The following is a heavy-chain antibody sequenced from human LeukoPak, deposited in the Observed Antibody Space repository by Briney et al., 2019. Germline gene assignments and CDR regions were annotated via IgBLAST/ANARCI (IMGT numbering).Heavy chain of an antibody. CDR3: ARSPYGSTSTNYYMDV. J-gene: IGHJ6*03. Sequence: SETLSLTRTVSGASISSSYWSWIRQPPGKGLEWIGYIYYSGSTNHNPSLKSRVTISIDTSKNHFSLKLSSVTAADTAVYYCARSPYGSTSTNYYMDVWGKGTTVTVSS. D-gene: IGHD2-2*01. V-gene: IGHV4-59*01. CDR1: GASISSSY. CDR2: IYYSGST.